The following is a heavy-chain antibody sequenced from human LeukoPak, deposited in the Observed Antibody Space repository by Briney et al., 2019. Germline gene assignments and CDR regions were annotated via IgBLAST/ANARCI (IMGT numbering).Heavy chain of an antibody. V-gene: IGHV5-51*01. D-gene: IGHD1-26*01. CDR3: ARGSAWDSPDY. J-gene: IGHJ4*02. CDR2: IYPGHSDI. CDR1: GYSFTTYW. Sequence: GESLKISCKGSGYSFTTYWIGWVRQMPGKGLEWMGIIYPGHSDIRYSPSFQGQVTISADKSTSIAYLQWSSLKASDTAMYYCARGSAWDSPDYWGQGTLVTVSS.